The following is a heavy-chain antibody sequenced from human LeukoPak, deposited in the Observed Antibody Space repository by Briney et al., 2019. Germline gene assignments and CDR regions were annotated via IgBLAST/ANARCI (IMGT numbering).Heavy chain of an antibody. CDR1: GFMFSSYW. CDR3: AKGDSLEWAIDY. J-gene: IGHJ4*02. D-gene: IGHD1-26*01. Sequence: GGSLRLSCEASGFMFSSYWMTWVRQAPGKGLEWVAGIKLDGSESRYVDSVKGRFTISRDNSKNTLYLQMNSLRAEDTAVYYCAKGDSLEWAIDYWGQGTLVTVSS. V-gene: IGHV3-7*03. CDR2: IKLDGSES.